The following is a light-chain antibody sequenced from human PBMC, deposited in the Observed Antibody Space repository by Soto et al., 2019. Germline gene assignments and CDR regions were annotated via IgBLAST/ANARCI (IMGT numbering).Light chain of an antibody. J-gene: IGLJ1*01. CDR2: GNA. CDR3: QSYDSSLGANYV. CDR1: SSNIGAGYD. V-gene: IGLV1-40*01. Sequence: QSVLTPPPSVSGAPGQRVTISCTGSSSNIGAGYDVHWYQQLPGTAPKLLIYGNANRPSGVPDRFSGSKSGTSASLAITGLQAEDEADYYCQSYDSSLGANYVFGTGTKVTVL.